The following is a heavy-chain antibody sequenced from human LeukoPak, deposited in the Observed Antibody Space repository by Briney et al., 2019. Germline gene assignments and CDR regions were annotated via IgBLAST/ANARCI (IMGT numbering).Heavy chain of an antibody. D-gene: IGHD3-10*01. CDR1: GGSISSSSYY. J-gene: IGHJ5*02. V-gene: IGHV4-39*07. CDR3: ARGAYPQYGSGSYWWFDP. CDR2: IYYSGST. Sequence: SETLSLTCTVSGGSISSSSYYWGWIRQPPGKGLEWIGSIYYSGSTYYNPSLKSRVTISVDTSKNQFSLKLSSVTAADTAVYYCARGAYPQYGSGSYWWFDPWGQGTLVTVSS.